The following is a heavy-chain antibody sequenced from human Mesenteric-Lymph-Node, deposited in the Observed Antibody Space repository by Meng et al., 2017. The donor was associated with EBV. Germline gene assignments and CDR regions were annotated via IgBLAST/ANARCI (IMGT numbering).Heavy chain of an antibody. J-gene: IGHJ4*02. CDR3: ARDLPLYADHVARSFDY. V-gene: IGHV1-18*01. CDR2: IRAFNGDT. Sequence: QVQLVQSGAGVKKPGASLYLSCNVSGYTFSCYCFSWVRQAPGRGLEWMGCIRAFNGDTNYAPNLRRRVSLTTATSTSTAYMEVRSLRSDATAVYYCARDLPLYADHVARSFDYWGQATLVTVSS. CDR1: GYTFSCYC. D-gene: IGHD2/OR15-2a*01.